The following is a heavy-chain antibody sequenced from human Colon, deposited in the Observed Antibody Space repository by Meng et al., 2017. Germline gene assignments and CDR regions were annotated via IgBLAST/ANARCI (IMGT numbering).Heavy chain of an antibody. D-gene: IGHD6-19*01. CDR2: IKQDGSEK. CDR1: GFTFSSYW. CDR3: ARDQKVEIGYSSGPWGY. V-gene: IGHV3-7*01. J-gene: IGHJ4*02. Sequence: GESLKISCAASGFTFSSYWMSWVRQAPGKGLEWVANIKQDGSEKYYVDSVKGRFTISRDNAKNSLYLQMNSLRAEDTAVYYCARDQKVEIGYSSGPWGYWGQGTQVTVSS.